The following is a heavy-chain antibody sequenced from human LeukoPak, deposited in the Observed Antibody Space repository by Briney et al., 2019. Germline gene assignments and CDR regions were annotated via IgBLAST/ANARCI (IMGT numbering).Heavy chain of an antibody. J-gene: IGHJ4*02. CDR3: ARSGHRRYYYASGPDY. CDR1: GYTFTSYG. V-gene: IGHV1-18*01. CDR2: ISGYNGNT. Sequence: ASVEVSCKASGYTFTSYGISWVRQAPGQGLEWMGWISGYNGNTNYAQKLQGRVTMTTDTSTNTAFMELRSLRSDDTAVYYCARSGHRRYYYASGPDYWGQGTLVTVSS. D-gene: IGHD3-10*01.